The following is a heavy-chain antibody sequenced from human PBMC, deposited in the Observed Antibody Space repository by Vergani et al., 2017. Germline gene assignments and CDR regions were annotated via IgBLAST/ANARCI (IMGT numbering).Heavy chain of an antibody. D-gene: IGHD3-10*01. V-gene: IGHV3-7*01. Sequence: EGQLVESGGDWVQRGGSLRLSCAASGFISSSYWMSWVRQAPGKGLEWVANVNQDGSEKYYVDSVRGRFTISRDNAKNSIYLQMNSLRAKDTAVYFCVIVPLNRRGSGKYGSNNYHGMDVWGQGTTVIVSS. CDR3: VIVPLNRRGSGKYGSNNYHGMDV. CDR2: VNQDGSEK. CDR1: GFISSSYW. J-gene: IGHJ6*02.